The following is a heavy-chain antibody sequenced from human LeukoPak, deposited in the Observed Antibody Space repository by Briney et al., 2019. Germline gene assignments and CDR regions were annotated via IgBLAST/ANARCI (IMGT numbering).Heavy chain of an antibody. Sequence: ASVKVSCKASGYTFTDFDINWVRQATGQGLEWMGWVTPKSGNTGYAQKFQGRVTITRNTFINTAYMELSSLTSADTAVYYCARRVPGMDVWGKGTTVTVSS. CDR1: GYTFTDFD. CDR3: ARRVPGMDV. J-gene: IGHJ6*03. CDR2: VTPKSGNT. V-gene: IGHV1-8*01.